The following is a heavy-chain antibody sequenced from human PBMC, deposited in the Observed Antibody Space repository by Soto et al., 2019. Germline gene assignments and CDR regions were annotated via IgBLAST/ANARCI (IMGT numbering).Heavy chain of an antibody. CDR2: IYYSGST. J-gene: IGHJ4*02. CDR1: GGSISSGVYY. Sequence: PSETLSLTCTVSGGSISSGVYYWIWIRQHPGKGLEWIGYIYYSGSTYYNPSLKSRVTISVDASKNQFSLKLSSVTAADTAVYYCARMGATVAYWGQGTLVTVSS. D-gene: IGHD1-26*01. CDR3: ARMGATVAY. V-gene: IGHV4-31*03.